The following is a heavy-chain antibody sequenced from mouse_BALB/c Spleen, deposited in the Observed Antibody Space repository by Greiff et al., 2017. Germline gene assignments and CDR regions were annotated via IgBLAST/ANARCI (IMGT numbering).Heavy chain of an antibody. CDR3: ARNYDYDGDYAMDY. Sequence: DVMLVESGGGLVQPGGSRKLSCAASGFTFSSFGMHWVRQAPEKGLEWVAYISSGSSTIYYADTVKGRFTISRDNPKNTLFLQMTSLRSEDTAMYYCARNYDYDGDYAMDYWGQGTSVTVSS. CDR1: GFTFSSFG. CDR2: ISSGSSTI. J-gene: IGHJ4*01. D-gene: IGHD2-4*01. V-gene: IGHV5-17*02.